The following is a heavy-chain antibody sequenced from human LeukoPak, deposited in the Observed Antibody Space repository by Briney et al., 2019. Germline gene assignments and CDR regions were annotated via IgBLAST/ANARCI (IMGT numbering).Heavy chain of an antibody. D-gene: IGHD1-1*01. Sequence: PGGSLRLSCAASGFTFSKNWMHCVRQVPGKRLVWVSRINTDGSSTGYADSVKGRFTISRDNAKNTLYPQMSSLRAEDTAVYYCARENWYLDYWGQGTLVTVSS. CDR3: ARENWYLDY. CDR2: INTDGSST. CDR1: GFTFSKNW. V-gene: IGHV3-74*01. J-gene: IGHJ4*02.